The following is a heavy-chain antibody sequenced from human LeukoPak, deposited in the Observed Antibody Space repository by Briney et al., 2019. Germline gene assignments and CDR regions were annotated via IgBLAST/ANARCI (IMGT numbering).Heavy chain of an antibody. J-gene: IGHJ6*01. D-gene: IGHD5-12*01. V-gene: IGHV3-53*01. Sequence: PGGSLRLSCAASGFTVSSNYMSWVRQAPGKGLEWVSVIYSGGSTHYADSVKGRFTTSRDNSKNTLYLQMNSLRAEDTAVYYCATTDIVATMGFYYYYGMDVWGQGTTVTVSS. CDR3: ATTDIVATMGFYYYYGMDV. CDR2: IYSGGST. CDR1: GFTVSSNY.